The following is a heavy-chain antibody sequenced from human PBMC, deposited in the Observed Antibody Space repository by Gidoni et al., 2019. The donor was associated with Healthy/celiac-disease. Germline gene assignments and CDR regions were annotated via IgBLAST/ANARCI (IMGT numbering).Heavy chain of an antibody. CDR2: IYSGGST. CDR1: GFTVSSNY. D-gene: IGHD2-15*01. V-gene: IGHV3-53*01. CDR3: AREANCSGGSCYYSYHWYFDL. Sequence: EVQLVESGGGLIQPGGSLRLSCAASGFTVSSNYMSWVRQAPGKGLEWVSVIYSGGSTYYADSVKGRFTISRDNSKNTLYLQMNSLRAEDTAVYYCAREANCSGGSCYYSYHWYFDLWGRGTLVTVSS. J-gene: IGHJ2*01.